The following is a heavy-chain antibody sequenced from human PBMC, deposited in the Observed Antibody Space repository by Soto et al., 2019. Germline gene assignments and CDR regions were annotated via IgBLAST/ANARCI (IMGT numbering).Heavy chain of an antibody. J-gene: IGHJ4*02. V-gene: IGHV3-30*18. Sequence: QVQLVQSGGGVVQPGRSLRLSCAGSGFTFSSYGIHWVHQAPGKGLEWVALISYDGGNEKYTESVKDRFTISRDDSHNVAYLQMSSLRTEDTAMYNCAKDRYSGTYPTDFDYWGQGSLVTVSS. CDR2: ISYDGGNE. CDR1: GFTFSSYG. D-gene: IGHD1-26*01. CDR3: AKDRYSGTYPTDFDY.